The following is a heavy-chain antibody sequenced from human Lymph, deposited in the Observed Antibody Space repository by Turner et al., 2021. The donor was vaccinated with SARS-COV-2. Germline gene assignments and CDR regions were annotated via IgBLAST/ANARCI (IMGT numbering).Heavy chain of an antibody. CDR1: GFTLNNYA. V-gene: IGHV3-23*01. J-gene: IGHJ6*02. Sequence: EVQPLESGGGLVQPGGSLRLSCAASGFTLNNYAMSWDRQAPGKGLEWVSTISGSGGSTYYADAVKGRFISSRDNSKNTLYLQMNSLRAEDTAVYYCANLYPTVSWEFPYGMDVWGQGTTVTVSS. CDR3: ANLYPTVSWEFPYGMDV. D-gene: IGHD3-16*01. CDR2: ISGSGGST.